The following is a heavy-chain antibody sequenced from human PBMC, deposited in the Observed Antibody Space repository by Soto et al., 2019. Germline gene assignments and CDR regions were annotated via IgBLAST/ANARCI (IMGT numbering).Heavy chain of an antibody. CDR2: INPTGGAT. CDR3: ARGGAESIYGMDV. CDR1: GYTFTSYY. V-gene: IGHV1-46*01. J-gene: IGHJ6*02. D-gene: IGHD3-10*01. Sequence: QVQLVQSGAEVKKPGASVKVSCKASGYTFTSYYVHWVRQAPGQGLEWMGIINPTGGATTYAQKFQGRVTVPRDTSTSTVYMGLSSLRSDDTAVYYCARGGAESIYGMDVWGQGTTVTVSS.